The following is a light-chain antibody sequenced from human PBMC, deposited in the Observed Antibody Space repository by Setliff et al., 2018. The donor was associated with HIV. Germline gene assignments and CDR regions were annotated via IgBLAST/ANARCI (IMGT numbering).Light chain of an antibody. J-gene: IGLJ1*01. CDR1: SDDVGGSNY. CDR2: EVT. V-gene: IGLV2-14*01. Sequence: QSVLAQPASMSGSPGQSITISCTGSSDDVGGSNYVSWYQQHPGKAPKLIIYEVTVRPSGVSSRFSGSKSGNTASLTLSGLQTEDEADYYCSSYTKTASGYVFGSGTEV. CDR3: SSYTKTASGYV.